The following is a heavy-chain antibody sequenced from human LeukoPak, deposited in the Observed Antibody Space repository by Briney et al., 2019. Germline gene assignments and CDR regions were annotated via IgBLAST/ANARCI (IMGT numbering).Heavy chain of an antibody. Sequence: GGPLRLSCAASGFTSSSYGMHWVRQAPGKGLEWVAVIWYDGSNTYYADSVKGRFTISRDNSKDTLFLQLNSLRAEDTAVYYCASQGPEGTSGWYWGQGTLVTVSS. CDR3: ASQGPEGTSGWY. CDR1: GFTSSSYG. CDR2: IWYDGSNT. V-gene: IGHV3-33*01. J-gene: IGHJ4*02. D-gene: IGHD6-19*01.